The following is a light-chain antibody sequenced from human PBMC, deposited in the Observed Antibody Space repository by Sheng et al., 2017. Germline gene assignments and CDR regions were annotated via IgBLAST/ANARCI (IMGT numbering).Light chain of an antibody. Sequence: DIQMTQSPSSLSASVGDRVTITCRASQDISNYLVWFQQKPGKVPKLLIYAASTLQSGVPSRFSGSGSGTDFTLTISSLQPEDVATYYCQKYNSAPLFTFGPGTKVDIK. J-gene: IGKJ3*01. V-gene: IGKV1-27*01. CDR2: AAS. CDR3: QKYNSAPLFT. CDR1: QDISNY.